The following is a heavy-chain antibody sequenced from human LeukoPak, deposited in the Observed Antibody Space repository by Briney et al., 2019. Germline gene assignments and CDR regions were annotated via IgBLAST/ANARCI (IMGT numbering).Heavy chain of an antibody. CDR2: IGGSGTTI. Sequence: PGGSLRLSCAASGFTFSTYSMNWVRQAPGKGLEWISHIGGSGTTIYYADSVKGRFTISRDNSKNTLYLQMNSLRAEDTAVYYCAKAPEIAAAGRDYFDYWGQGTLVTVSS. CDR3: AKAPEIAAAGRDYFDY. CDR1: GFTFSTYS. D-gene: IGHD6-13*01. J-gene: IGHJ4*02. V-gene: IGHV3-48*01.